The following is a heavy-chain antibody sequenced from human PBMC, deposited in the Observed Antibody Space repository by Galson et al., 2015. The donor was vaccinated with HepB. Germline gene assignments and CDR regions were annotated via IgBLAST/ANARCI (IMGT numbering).Heavy chain of an antibody. V-gene: IGHV1-46*01. J-gene: IGHJ5*02. Sequence: SVKVSCKASGYTFTSYYMHWVRQAPGQGLEWMGIINPSGGSTSYAQKFQGRVTITADKSTSTAYMELSSLRSEDTAVYYCARGPSDWFDPWGQGTLVTVSS. D-gene: IGHD3-10*01. CDR3: ARGPSDWFDP. CDR2: INPSGGST. CDR1: GYTFTSYY.